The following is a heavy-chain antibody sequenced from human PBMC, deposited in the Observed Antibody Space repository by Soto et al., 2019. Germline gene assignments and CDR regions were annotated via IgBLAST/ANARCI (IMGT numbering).Heavy chain of an antibody. CDR2: ISGGASDK. CDR3: VREDWHRFDS. D-gene: IGHD2-21*01. V-gene: IGHV3-7*01. J-gene: IGHJ4*02. CDR1: GFMFSAYW. Sequence: EVQLVESGGRLVQPGGSLRLSCAASGFMFSAYWMSWVRQNPGKGLEWVATISGGASDKFYVDSVKGRFTISRDDSKNTLYLQMDSLRDEDTAVYYCVREDWHRFDSWGQGTLVNVS.